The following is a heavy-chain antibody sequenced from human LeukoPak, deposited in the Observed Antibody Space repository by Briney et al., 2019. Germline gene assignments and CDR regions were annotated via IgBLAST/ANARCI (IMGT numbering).Heavy chain of an antibody. CDR2: IYTSGST. J-gene: IGHJ4*02. D-gene: IGHD7-27*01. Sequence: SETLSLTCTASGGTISSYCWSWIRQPAGKGLEWIGRIYTSGSTNYHPSLKSRVTMSVDTSKNQFSLKLSSVTAADTAVYYCARGSGDFDYFDYWGQGTLVTVSS. V-gene: IGHV4-4*07. CDR3: ARGSGDFDYFDY. CDR1: GGTISSYC.